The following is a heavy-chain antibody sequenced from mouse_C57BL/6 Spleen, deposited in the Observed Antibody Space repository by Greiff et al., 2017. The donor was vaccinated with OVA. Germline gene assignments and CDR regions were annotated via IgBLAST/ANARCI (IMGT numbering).Heavy chain of an antibody. D-gene: IGHD1-1*01. V-gene: IGHV1-84*01. CDR2: IYPGSGNT. J-gene: IGHJ4*01. CDR3: ARRDDYGSSFYYAMDY. CDR1: GYTFTDYY. Sequence: QVQLKQSGPELVKPGASVKISCKASGYTFTDYYINWVKQRPGQGLEWIGWIYPGSGNTKYNEKFKGKATLTVDTSSSTAYMQLSSLTSEDSAVYFCARRDDYGSSFYYAMDYWGQGTSVTVSS.